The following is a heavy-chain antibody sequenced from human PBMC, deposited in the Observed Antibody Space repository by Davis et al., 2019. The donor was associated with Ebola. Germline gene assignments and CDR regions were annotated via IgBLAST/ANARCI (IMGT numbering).Heavy chain of an antibody. CDR1: GFTFSSYW. CDR3: ASHGITMVQGVNLDYYYGMDV. Sequence: GESLKISCAASGFTFSSYWMSWVRQAPGKGLEWVANIKQDGSEKYSVDSVKGRFTISRDNAKNSLYLQMNSLRAEDTAVYYCASHGITMVQGVNLDYYYGMDVWGQGTTVTVSS. V-gene: IGHV3-7*01. CDR2: IKQDGSEK. J-gene: IGHJ6*02. D-gene: IGHD3-10*01.